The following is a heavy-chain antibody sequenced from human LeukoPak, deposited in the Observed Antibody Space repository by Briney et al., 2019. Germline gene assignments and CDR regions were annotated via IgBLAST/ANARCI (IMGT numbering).Heavy chain of an antibody. V-gene: IGHV3-23*01. Sequence: PGGSLRLSCAASGFTVSSNYMSWVRQAPGKGLEWVSAISGSGGSTYYADSVKGRFTISRDNSKNTLYLQMNSLRAEDTAVYYCAKWGDYGGNSDYWGQGTLVTVSS. CDR2: ISGSGGST. D-gene: IGHD4-23*01. J-gene: IGHJ4*02. CDR3: AKWGDYGGNSDY. CDR1: GFTVSSNY.